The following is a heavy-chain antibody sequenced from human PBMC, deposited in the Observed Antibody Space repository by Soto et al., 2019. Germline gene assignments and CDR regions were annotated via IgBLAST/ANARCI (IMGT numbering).Heavy chain of an antibody. CDR1: GGTFSSYA. CDR3: ASHYDSSGCYYRGLDY. V-gene: IGHV1-69*12. Sequence: QVQLVQSGAEVKKPGSSVKVSCKASGGTFSSYAISWVRQAPGQGLEWMGGIIPIFGTADYAQKFQGRVTITADEATSTGNMARRSRRSEDTAVYYCASHYDSSGCYYRGLDYWGQGALVTVSS. J-gene: IGHJ4*02. D-gene: IGHD3-22*01. CDR2: IIPIFGTA.